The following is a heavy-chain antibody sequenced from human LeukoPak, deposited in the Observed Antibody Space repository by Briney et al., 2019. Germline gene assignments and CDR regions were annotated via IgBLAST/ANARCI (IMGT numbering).Heavy chain of an antibody. CDR3: ARVNSNYFDY. Sequence: PGGSLRLSCAASGFTFTSYEMNWVRQAPGKGLEWVSYISISGSTIYYADSVKGRFTISRDNAENSLYLQMNSLRAEDTAVYSCARVNSNYFDYWGQGTLVTVSS. D-gene: IGHD4-11*01. CDR2: ISISGSTI. CDR1: GFTFTSYE. J-gene: IGHJ4*02. V-gene: IGHV3-48*03.